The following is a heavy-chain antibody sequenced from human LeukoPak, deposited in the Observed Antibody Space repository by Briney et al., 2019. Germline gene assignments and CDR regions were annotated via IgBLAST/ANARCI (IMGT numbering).Heavy chain of an antibody. CDR1: GFTFSSYS. J-gene: IGHJ4*02. Sequence: GGSLRLSCAASGFTFSSYSMNWVRQAPGQGLEWVSSISSSSSYIYYADSVKGRFTISRDNAKNSLYLQMNSLRAEDTAVYYCARWGGYGSGSPMDYWGQGTLVTVSS. CDR3: ARWGGYGSGSPMDY. D-gene: IGHD3-10*01. CDR2: ISSSSSYI. V-gene: IGHV3-21*01.